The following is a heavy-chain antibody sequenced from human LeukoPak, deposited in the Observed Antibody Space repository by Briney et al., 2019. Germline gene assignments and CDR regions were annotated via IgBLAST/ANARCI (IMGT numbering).Heavy chain of an antibody. V-gene: IGHV4-59*08. D-gene: IGHD3-10*01. CDR1: GVSIRSYY. J-gene: IGHJ6*02. CDR2: IYYSGST. Sequence: PSETLSLTCTVSGVSIRSYYWSWIRQPPAKGLEWIGYIYYSGSTHYNPSLKSRVTISVDTSKKQFSLRLSSVPAADTAGYYCARYYGAGSYTAYYYFGMDVWGQGATVTVSS. CDR3: ARYYGAGSYTAYYYFGMDV.